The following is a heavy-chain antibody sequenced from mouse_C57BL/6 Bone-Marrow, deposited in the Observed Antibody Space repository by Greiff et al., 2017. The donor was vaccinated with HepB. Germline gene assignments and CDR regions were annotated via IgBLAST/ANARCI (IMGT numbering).Heavy chain of an antibody. V-gene: IGHV1-19*01. Sequence: EVQLQQSGPVLVKPGASVKMSCKASGYTFTDYYMNWVKQSHGKSLEWIGVINPYNGGTSYNQKFKGKATLTVDKSSSTAYMELNSLTSEDSAVYYCARHYYGSSYPDYWGQGTTLTVSS. CDR3: ARHYYGSSYPDY. CDR1: GYTFTDYY. J-gene: IGHJ2*01. CDR2: INPYNGGT. D-gene: IGHD1-1*01.